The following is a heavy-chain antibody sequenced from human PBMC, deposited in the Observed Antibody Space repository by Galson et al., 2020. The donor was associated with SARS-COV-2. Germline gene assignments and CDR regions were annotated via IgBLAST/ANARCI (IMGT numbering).Heavy chain of an antibody. CDR3: ARDRSDVLAVVAATDGFYL. D-gene: IGHD2-15*01. V-gene: IGHV1-46*01. J-gene: IGHJ3*01. CDR1: GYSFPNYY. Sequence: ASVKVSCKASGYSFPNYYIHWVRQAPGQGLEWMGMINPHGGTTRYAQKFQGRVTMTTDTSTTTVYMELFSLRSEDRAIYYCARDRSDVLAVVAATDGFYLWGQGKMVTVSS. CDR2: INPHGGTT.